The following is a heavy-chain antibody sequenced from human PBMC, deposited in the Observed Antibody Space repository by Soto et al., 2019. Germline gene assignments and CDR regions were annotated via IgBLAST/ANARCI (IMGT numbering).Heavy chain of an antibody. J-gene: IGHJ6*02. D-gene: IGHD2-2*02. CDR3: ARRQIPPPTRGSANARGGMDV. V-gene: IGHV3-33*01. Sequence: QVQLVESGGGVVQPGRSLRLSCAASGFTFNNYGMHWVRQAPGKGLEWLAVIWNDGTNNYYANSVKGRFTISRDNSKNTPYLKMKCLGAKDTAVYYCARRQIPPPTRGSANARGGMDVWGQGTTVTVSS. CDR2: IWNDGTNN. CDR1: GFTFNNYG.